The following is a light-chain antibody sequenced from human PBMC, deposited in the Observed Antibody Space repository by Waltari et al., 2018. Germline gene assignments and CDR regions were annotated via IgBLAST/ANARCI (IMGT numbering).Light chain of an antibody. CDR1: QSMRRY. CDR2: AAS. V-gene: IGKV1-39*01. J-gene: IGKJ1*01. CDR3: QQSYSTSWA. Sequence: DIQMTQSPSSLSASVGDRITITCRASQSMRRYLNWYQQKPGKAPKLLIYAASSLQSGVPSWFSGSGSGTDFTLTISSLQPEDFATYYCQQSYSTSWAFGQGTKVEIK.